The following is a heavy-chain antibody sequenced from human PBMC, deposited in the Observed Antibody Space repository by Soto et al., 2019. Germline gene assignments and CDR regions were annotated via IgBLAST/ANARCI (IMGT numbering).Heavy chain of an antibody. CDR3: ARDRIAGSKYYYGMDV. V-gene: IGHV1-69*01. CDR2: IIPIFGTE. D-gene: IGHD6-13*01. J-gene: IGHJ6*02. Sequence: QVQLVQSGAEVQKPGSSVSVSCKASGGTFSSYAISWVRQAPGQGLEWMGGIIPIFGTENYAQKFQGRVTITADESTSTAYMELSSLRSEDTAVYYCARDRIAGSKYYYGMDVWGQGTTVTVSS. CDR1: GGTFSSYA.